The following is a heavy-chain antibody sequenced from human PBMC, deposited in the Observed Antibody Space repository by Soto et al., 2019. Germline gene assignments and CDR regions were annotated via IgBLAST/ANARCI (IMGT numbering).Heavy chain of an antibody. V-gene: IGHV1-58*02. Sequence: ASVKVSCKASGFTFTSSAMQWVRQARGQRLEWIGWIVVGSGNTNYAQKFQERVTITRDMSTSTAYMELSSRRPEDTAVYYCAAQDHYYDILTGYKKKYYYYYMDVWGKGTTVTVSS. CDR2: IVVGSGNT. D-gene: IGHD3-9*01. J-gene: IGHJ6*03. CDR1: GFTFTSSA. CDR3: AAQDHYYDILTGYKKKYYYYYMDV.